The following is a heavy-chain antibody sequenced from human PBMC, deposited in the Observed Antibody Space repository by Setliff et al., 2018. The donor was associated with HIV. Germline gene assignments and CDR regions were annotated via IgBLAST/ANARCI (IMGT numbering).Heavy chain of an antibody. V-gene: IGHV4-59*11. D-gene: IGHD3-22*01. CDR2: MYYSGST. CDR1: NGSISSHY. Sequence: NPSETLSLTCTVSNGSISSHYWSWIRQPPGKGLEWIGNMYYSGSTNYNPSLKSRVTISVDRSQNHFSLKLSSVTAADTAVYYCAREVDYYDSSRYLLLYYFDSWGQGTLVTV. J-gene: IGHJ4*02. CDR3: AREVDYYDSSRYLLLYYFDS.